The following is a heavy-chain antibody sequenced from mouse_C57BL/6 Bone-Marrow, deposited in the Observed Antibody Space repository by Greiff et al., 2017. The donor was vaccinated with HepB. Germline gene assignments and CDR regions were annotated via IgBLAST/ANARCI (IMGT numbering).Heavy chain of an antibody. J-gene: IGHJ1*03. V-gene: IGHV1-74*01. D-gene: IGHD1-1*01. CDR2: IHPSDSDT. CDR1: GYTFTSYW. CDR3: AVFITTPVATREGYFGV. Sequence: QVQLQQPGAELVKPGASVKVSCKASGYTFTSYWMHWVKQRPGQGLEWIGRIHPSDSDTNYNQKFKGKATLTVDKSSSTAYMQLSSLTSEDSAVYYCAVFITTPVATREGYFGVWGTGTTVTVSS.